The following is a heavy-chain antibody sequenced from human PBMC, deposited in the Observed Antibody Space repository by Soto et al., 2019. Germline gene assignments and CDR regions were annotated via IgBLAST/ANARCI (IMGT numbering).Heavy chain of an antibody. CDR2: IKQDGSEK. Sequence: EVQLVESGGGLVQPGGSLRLSCAASGFTFSSYWMSWVRQAPGKGLEWVANIKQDGSEKYYVDSVKGRFTISRDNAKNSLYLQMNSLRGEDAAVYYCAREKSVGDYFDYWGQGHLVTLSS. J-gene: IGHJ4*02. CDR3: AREKSVGDYFDY. V-gene: IGHV3-7*01. CDR1: GFTFSSYW.